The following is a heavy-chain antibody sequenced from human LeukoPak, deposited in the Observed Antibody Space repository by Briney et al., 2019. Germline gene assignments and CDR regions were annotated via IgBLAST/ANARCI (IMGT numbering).Heavy chain of an antibody. CDR3: AKMYGGTYIGN. D-gene: IGHD1-26*01. V-gene: IGHV3-48*01. CDR1: GLTFSDYS. CDR2: ISSTGNPR. J-gene: IGHJ4*02. Sequence: QSGGSLRLSCTASGLTFSDYSMNWVRQAPGKGLEWVSYISSTGNPRHHAESAEGRFTISRDNAKNSLYLQMNSLRAEDTAVYYCAKMYGGTYIGNWGQGTLVTVSA.